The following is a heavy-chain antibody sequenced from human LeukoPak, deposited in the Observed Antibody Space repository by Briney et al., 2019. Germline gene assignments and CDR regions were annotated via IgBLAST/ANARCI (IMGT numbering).Heavy chain of an antibody. D-gene: IGHD2-2*01. CDR3: ASGYCSSTSCHWYFDL. J-gene: IGHJ2*01. V-gene: IGHV3-48*04. CDR1: GFTFSSYS. Sequence: GGSLRLSCAASGFTFSSYSMNWVRQAPGKGLEWVSYISSSSSTIYYADSVKGRFTISRDNAKNSLYLQMNSLRAEDTAVYYCASGYCSSTSCHWYFDLWGRGTLVTVSS. CDR2: ISSSSSTI.